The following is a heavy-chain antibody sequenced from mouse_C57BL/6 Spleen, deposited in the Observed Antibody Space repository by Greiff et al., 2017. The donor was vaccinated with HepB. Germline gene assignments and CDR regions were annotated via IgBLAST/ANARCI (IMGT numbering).Heavy chain of an antibody. V-gene: IGHV5-9-1*02. J-gene: IGHJ4*01. CDR2: ISSGGDYI. CDR3: TRDRGNLHAMDY. D-gene: IGHD2-1*01. Sequence: EVKLEESGEGLVKPGGSLKLSCAASGFTFSSYAMSWVRQTPEKRLEWVAYISSGGDYIYYADTVKGRFTISRDNARNTLYLQMSSLKSEDTAMYYCTRDRGNLHAMDYWGQGTSVTVSS. CDR1: GFTFSSYA.